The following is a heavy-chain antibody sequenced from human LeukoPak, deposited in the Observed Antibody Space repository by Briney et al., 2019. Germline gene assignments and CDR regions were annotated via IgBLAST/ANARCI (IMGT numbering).Heavy chain of an antibody. CDR3: ANPVAATYY. D-gene: IGHD2-15*01. CDR1: GYSFTSYW. J-gene: IGHJ4*02. Sequence: GESLKISCKGSGYSFTSYWIGWVRQAPGKGLEWVAFIRYDGSNKYYADSVKGRFTISRDNSKNTLYLQMNSLRAEDTAVYYCANPVAATYYWGQGTLVTVSS. V-gene: IGHV3-30*02. CDR2: IRYDGSNK.